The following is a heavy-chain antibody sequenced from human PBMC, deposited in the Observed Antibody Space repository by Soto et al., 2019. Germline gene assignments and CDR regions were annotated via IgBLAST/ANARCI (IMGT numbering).Heavy chain of an antibody. CDR3: ARQGGGGLLYSYVMDA. V-gene: IGHV4-39*01. Sequence: PSETLSLTCTVSGGSISSSSYYWGWIRQPPGKGLEWIGSIYYSGSTYYNPSLKSRVTISVDTSKNEFSLKLSSVTAADTAVYYCARQGGGGLLYSYVMDAWGQGTTVTVSS. CDR1: GGSISSSSYY. J-gene: IGHJ6*02. CDR2: IYYSGST. D-gene: IGHD2-15*01.